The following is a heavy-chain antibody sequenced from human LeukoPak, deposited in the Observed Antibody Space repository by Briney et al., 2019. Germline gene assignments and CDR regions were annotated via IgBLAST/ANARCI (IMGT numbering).Heavy chain of an antibody. Sequence: ASVKVSCKASGYTFTSYDINWVRQATGQGLEWMGWMNPNSGNTGYAQKFQGRVTMTRNTSISTAYMELSSLRSEDTAVYYCVLHYYSSETAHTRDPRVQTAPDWGQGTLVTVSS. D-gene: IGHD3-10*01. CDR3: VLHYYSSETAHTRDPRVQTAPD. J-gene: IGHJ4*02. CDR1: GYTFTSYD. V-gene: IGHV1-8*01. CDR2: MNPNSGNT.